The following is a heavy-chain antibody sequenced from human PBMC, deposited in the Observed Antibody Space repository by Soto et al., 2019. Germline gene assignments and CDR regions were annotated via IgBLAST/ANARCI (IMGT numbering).Heavy chain of an antibody. CDR3: ARGGRFAVADTDY. V-gene: IGHV1-18*01. CDR1: GYTFTNYG. D-gene: IGHD3-3*01. Sequence: QVQLVQSGVEVKKPGASVKVSCKASGYTFTNYGITWVRPAPGQGLEWLGWISGYNGNTNYAQKFQGRVTMTTDTSTSTAYRDLRSLRYDDTAVYYCARGGRFAVADTDYWGQGTLVTVSS. J-gene: IGHJ4*02. CDR2: ISGYNGNT.